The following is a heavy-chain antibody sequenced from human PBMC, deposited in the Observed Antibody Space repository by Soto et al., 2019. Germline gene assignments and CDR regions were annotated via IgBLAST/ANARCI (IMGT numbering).Heavy chain of an antibody. Sequence: EVQLVESGGTLVQPGGSLRLSCEGSGFTFGSYWMTWVRQAPGKGLEWVANIKRDGSNKSYLESVRGRFTISRDNAKNSLYLEMSSLRAEDTALYYCARDVSPGSSSLYLDAFDIWGQGTMVTVSS. CDR3: ARDVSPGSSSLYLDAFDI. CDR2: IKRDGSNK. J-gene: IGHJ3*02. CDR1: GFTFGSYW. V-gene: IGHV3-7*05. D-gene: IGHD6-13*01.